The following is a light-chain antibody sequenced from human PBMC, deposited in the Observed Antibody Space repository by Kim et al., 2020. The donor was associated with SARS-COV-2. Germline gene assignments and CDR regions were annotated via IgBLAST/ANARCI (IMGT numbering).Light chain of an antibody. CDR2: DNN. V-gene: IGLV1-51*01. CDR3: GTWDSSLSAVL. CDR1: SSNIGNNY. J-gene: IGLJ2*01. Sequence: GQTFTISGSGSSSNIGNNYVSWYQQLPGTAPKLLIYDNNKRPSGIPDRFSGSKSGTSATLGITGLQTGDEADYYCGTWDSSLSAVLFGGGTQLTVL.